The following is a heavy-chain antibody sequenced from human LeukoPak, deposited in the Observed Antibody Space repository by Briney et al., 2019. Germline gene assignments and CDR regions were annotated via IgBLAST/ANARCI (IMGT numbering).Heavy chain of an antibody. CDR1: GFTFSTHW. J-gene: IGHJ4*02. V-gene: IGHV3-7*04. Sequence: GGSLRLPCAASGFTFSTHWMIWVRQAPGKGLEWVTNIKQDGSEKYYVDSVKGRFIISRDNAKNSLYLQMNSLRAEDTAVYYCARELAYYFDYWGQGTLVTVSS. CDR2: IKQDGSEK. D-gene: IGHD1-1*01. CDR3: ARELAYYFDY.